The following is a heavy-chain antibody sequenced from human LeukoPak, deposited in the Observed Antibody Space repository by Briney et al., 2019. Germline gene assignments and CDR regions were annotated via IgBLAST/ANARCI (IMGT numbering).Heavy chain of an antibody. CDR2: IKQDGSDK. CDR3: ARGGGHLDC. V-gene: IGHV3-7*03. CDR1: GYSFSSYW. Sequence: GGSLRLSCAASGYSFSSYWMSWVRQAPGKGLEWVANIKQDGSDKYYLTSVRGRFTISRDNAKNSLFLQMNSLRVEDTAVYYCARGGGHLDCWGQGTLVTVSS. D-gene: IGHD4-23*01. J-gene: IGHJ4*02.